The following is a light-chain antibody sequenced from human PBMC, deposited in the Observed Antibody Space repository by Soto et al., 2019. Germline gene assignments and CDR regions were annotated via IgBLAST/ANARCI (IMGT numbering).Light chain of an antibody. CDR1: RTINTW. V-gene: IGKV1-5*01. J-gene: IGKJ1*01. CDR2: DAS. Sequence: DIQMTQSPSTLSASVGDRITITCRARRTINTWLAWYQQKPGKAPKFLIYDASTLESGVPSRLSGCASGTDFTLTMSSLQPGDFATYYCQQYDGHFGQGTNVEF. CDR3: QQYDGH.